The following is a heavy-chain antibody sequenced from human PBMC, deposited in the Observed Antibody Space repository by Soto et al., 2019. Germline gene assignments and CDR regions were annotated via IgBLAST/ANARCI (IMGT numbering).Heavy chain of an antibody. CDR3: ARRARPDFYYMDV. CDR1: GFTLSGYA. V-gene: IGHV3-64*01. D-gene: IGHD6-6*01. Sequence: EVQLAESGGGLAQPGGSLRLSCAAAGFTLSGYAMDWVRQAPGKGLEYVSGISSNGVGTYYAHSVQGRFTISRDNSKNTVYLQMGSRRPEDRAGYYCARRARPDFYYMDVWGKGTTVTVSS. CDR2: ISSNGVGT. J-gene: IGHJ6*03.